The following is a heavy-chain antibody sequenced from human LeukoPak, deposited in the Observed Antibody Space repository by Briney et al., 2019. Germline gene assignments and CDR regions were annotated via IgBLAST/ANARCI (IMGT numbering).Heavy chain of an antibody. Sequence: PSETLSLTCTVSGGSISSSSYYWGWIRQPPGKGLEWIGSIYYSGSTYYNPSLKSRVTISVDTSKNQFSLKLSSVTAADTAVYYWAKKNQPWIQLWPPPVFDIGGQGTMVTV. CDR2: IYYSGST. CDR1: GGSISSSSYY. CDR3: AKKNQPWIQLWPPPVFDI. D-gene: IGHD5-18*01. V-gene: IGHV4-39*07. J-gene: IGHJ3*02.